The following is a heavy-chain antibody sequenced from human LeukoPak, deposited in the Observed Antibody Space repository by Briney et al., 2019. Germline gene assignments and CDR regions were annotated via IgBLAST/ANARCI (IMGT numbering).Heavy chain of an antibody. V-gene: IGHV3-30-3*01. CDR3: ASNDAYYYDSSGYYSVDY. J-gene: IGHJ4*02. D-gene: IGHD3-22*01. CDR2: ISYDGSNK. CDR1: GFTFSSYA. Sequence: GRSLRLSCAASGFTFSSYAMHWVRQAPGKGLQWVAVISYDGSNKYYADSVKGRFTISRDNSKNTLYLQMNSLRAEDTAVYYCASNDAYYYDSSGYYSVDYWGQGTLVTVSS.